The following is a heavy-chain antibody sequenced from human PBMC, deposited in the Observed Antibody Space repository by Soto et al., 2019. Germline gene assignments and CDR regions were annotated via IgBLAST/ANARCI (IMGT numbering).Heavy chain of an antibody. Sequence: QVRLVQSGAGVKKLGSSVKVSCKASGGTFRSYTISWVRQAPGQGLEWMGRIIPILGIANYAQKFQGRVMITADKSTSTAYMELSSLRSEDTAVYYCARSVDTAMTYGYFDLWGRGTLVTVSS. J-gene: IGHJ2*01. V-gene: IGHV1-69*02. D-gene: IGHD5-18*01. CDR1: GGTFRSYT. CDR3: ARSVDTAMTYGYFDL. CDR2: IIPILGIA.